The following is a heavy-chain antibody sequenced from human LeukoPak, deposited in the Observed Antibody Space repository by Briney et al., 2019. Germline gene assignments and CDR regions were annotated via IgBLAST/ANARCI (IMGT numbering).Heavy chain of an antibody. CDR1: GGSFSGYY. Sequence: SETLSLTCAVYGGSFSGYYWSWIRQPPGKGLEWIGEINHSGSTNYNPSLKSRVTISVDTSKNQFSLKLSPVTAADTAVYYCASVVVPAARNNYYYYYYMDVWGKGTTVTVSS. V-gene: IGHV4-34*01. CDR3: ASVVVPAARNNYYYYYYMDV. D-gene: IGHD2-2*01. J-gene: IGHJ6*03. CDR2: INHSGST.